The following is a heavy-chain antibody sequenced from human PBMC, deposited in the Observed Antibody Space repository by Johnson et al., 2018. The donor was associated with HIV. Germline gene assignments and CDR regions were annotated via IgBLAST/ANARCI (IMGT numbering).Heavy chain of an antibody. J-gene: IGHJ3*02. CDR2: ISYDGSNK. CDR3: ARENPFGCDYAAFDM. CDR1: GFTFSSYA. Sequence: QEQLVESGGGVVQPGRSLRLSCAASGFTFSSYAMHWVRQAPGKGLEWVAVISYDGSNKYYADSVKGRFTISRDNSKNTLYLQMNSLRAEDTAVYYCARENPFGCDYAAFDMWGQGTMVTVSS. D-gene: IGHD4-17*01. V-gene: IGHV3-30-3*01.